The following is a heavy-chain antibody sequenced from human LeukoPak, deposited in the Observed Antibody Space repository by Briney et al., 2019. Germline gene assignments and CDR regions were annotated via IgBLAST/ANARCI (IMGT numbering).Heavy chain of an antibody. CDR1: GGSISSGGYS. Sequence: PSETLSLTCAVSGGSISSGGYSWSWIRQPPGKGLEWIGYIYHSGSTYYNPSLKSRATISVDRSKNQFSLKLSSVTAADTAVYYCAREGPARCSSTSCYPIWGQGTTVTVSS. CDR2: IYHSGST. J-gene: IGHJ6*02. D-gene: IGHD2-2*01. CDR3: AREGPARCSSTSCYPI. V-gene: IGHV4-30-2*01.